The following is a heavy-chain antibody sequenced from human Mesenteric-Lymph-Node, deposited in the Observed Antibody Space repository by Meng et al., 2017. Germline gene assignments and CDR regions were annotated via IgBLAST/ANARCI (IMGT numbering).Heavy chain of an antibody. CDR3: ARDFMDTYYDILTGYWYYYYYYGMDV. D-gene: IGHD3-9*01. Sequence: GESLKISCAASGFTFSSYAMHWVRQAPGKGLEWVAVISYDGSNKYYADSVKGRFTISRDNSKNTLYLQMNSLRAEDTAVYYCARDFMDTYYDILTGYWYYYYYYGMDVWGQGPTVTVSS. CDR2: ISYDGSNK. CDR1: GFTFSSYA. J-gene: IGHJ6*02. V-gene: IGHV3-30*01.